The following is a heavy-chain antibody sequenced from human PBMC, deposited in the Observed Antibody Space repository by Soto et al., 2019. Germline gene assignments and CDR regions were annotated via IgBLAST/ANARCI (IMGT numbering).Heavy chain of an antibody. CDR1: GFTFSNYV. Sequence: EVQLLESGGGLAQPGGSLRLSCVASGFTFSNYVMTWVRQSPGKGLEWVSALSGSGDSPYYADSVKGRFTISRDNSKNTLFLQMDSLRAEDTAIYFCAKPRIVVVPSEAMDVWGQGTTVTVS. CDR2: LSGSGDSP. J-gene: IGHJ6*02. D-gene: IGHD2-2*01. V-gene: IGHV3-23*01. CDR3: AKPRIVVVPSEAMDV.